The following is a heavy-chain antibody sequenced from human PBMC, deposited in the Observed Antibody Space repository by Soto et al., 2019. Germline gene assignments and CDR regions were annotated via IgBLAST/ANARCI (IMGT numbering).Heavy chain of an antibody. J-gene: IGHJ4*02. V-gene: IGHV4-30-4*01. CDR1: GGSISSVDYY. Sequence: QVQLQESGPGLVKPSQTLSLTCPVSGGSISSVDYYWSWIRQPPGKGLEWIGYINDSESTYYNPSLRRRVTISLDTSKNQFSLKLSSVTAADTAVYSCARGPGPHSFDSWGQGTLVTVSS. CDR3: ARGPGPHSFDS. CDR2: INDSEST.